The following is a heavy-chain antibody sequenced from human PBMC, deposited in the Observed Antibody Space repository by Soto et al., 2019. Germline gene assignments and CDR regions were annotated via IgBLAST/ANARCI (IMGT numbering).Heavy chain of an antibody. CDR1: GYTFTSYA. J-gene: IGHJ4*02. CDR2: INAGNGNT. CDR3: ASEAYYDSSGYYLRGGEDY. Sequence: QVQLVQSGAEVKKPGASVKVSCKASGYTFTSYAMHWVRQAPGQRLEWMGWINAGNGNTKYSQKFQGRVTITRDTAGSTAYMELSSLRSEDTAVYYCASEAYYDSSGYYLRGGEDYWGQGTLVTVSS. V-gene: IGHV1-3*01. D-gene: IGHD3-22*01.